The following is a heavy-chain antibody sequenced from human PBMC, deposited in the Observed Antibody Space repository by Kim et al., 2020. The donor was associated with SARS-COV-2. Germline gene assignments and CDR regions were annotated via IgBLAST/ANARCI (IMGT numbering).Heavy chain of an antibody. D-gene: IGHD3-10*01. CDR1: GGSINSYF. J-gene: IGHJ4*02. CDR3: ARVSPYYGSGWGPDY. CDR2: IYYSGST. V-gene: IGHV4-59*01. Sequence: SETLSLTCTVSGGSINSYFWSWIRQPPGKGLEWIGYIYYSGSTNYNPSLRSRVTISVDTSKNQFSLRLSSVTAADTAVYYCARVSPYYGSGWGPDYWGQG.